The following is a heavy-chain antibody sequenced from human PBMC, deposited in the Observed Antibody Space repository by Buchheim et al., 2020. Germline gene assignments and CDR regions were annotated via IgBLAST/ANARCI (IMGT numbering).Heavy chain of an antibody. D-gene: IGHD3-22*01. J-gene: IGHJ4*02. V-gene: IGHV3-23*01. CDR2: ISTSGGST. CDR3: AKDLGLVVINGFDY. CDR1: GFTFSSYA. Sequence: QLLESGGGSVQPGGSLRLSCVASGFTFSSYAMSWVRQAPGKGLEWVSGISTSGGSTHYADSVRGRFTISRDNSKNTVYLHVNSLRAEDTAICYCAKDLGLVVINGFDYWGQGTL.